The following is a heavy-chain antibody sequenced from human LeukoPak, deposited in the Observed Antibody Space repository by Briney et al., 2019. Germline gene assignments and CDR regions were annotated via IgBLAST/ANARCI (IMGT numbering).Heavy chain of an antibody. D-gene: IGHD1-1*01. CDR1: GFTLSKFP. V-gene: IGHV3-23*01. CDR2: ISAGGDVT. J-gene: IGHJ3*02. Sequence: GGSLRLSCAASGFTLSKFPMGWVRQAPGRGLEWVSAISAGGDVTFYADSVRGRFTISRDNSKSTLYLQMNGLRAEDAAKFYCAKSLFTSATGTGRAFHIWGQGTMVTVSS. CDR3: AKSLFTSATGTGRAFHI.